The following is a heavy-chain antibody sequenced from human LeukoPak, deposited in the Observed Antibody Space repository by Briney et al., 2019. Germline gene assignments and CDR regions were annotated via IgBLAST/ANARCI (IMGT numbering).Heavy chain of an antibody. CDR2: IYPNSGGT. J-gene: IGHJ3*02. D-gene: IGHD1-26*01. Sequence: ASVKVSCKASGYTFTGYYMDWVRQAPGQGLEWMGWIYPNSGGTNYAQKFQGRVTMTRDTSISTAYMELSRLRSDDTAVYYCAREAFPGSYYSPDAFDIWGQGTMVTVSS. V-gene: IGHV1-2*02. CDR1: GYTFTGYY. CDR3: AREAFPGSYYSPDAFDI.